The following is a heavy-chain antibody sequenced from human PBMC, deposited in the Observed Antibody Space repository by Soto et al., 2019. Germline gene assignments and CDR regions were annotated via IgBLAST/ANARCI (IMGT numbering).Heavy chain of an antibody. CDR1: GYTFTNYG. J-gene: IGHJ2*01. D-gene: IGHD3-10*01. CDR2: RSANNGKT. Sequence: QVQLVQSGAEVKKPWASVQVSCKASGYTFTNYGISWARQAPGQGLEWMGWRSANNGKTNYAKNVQGRVTKTTDTSTTTAYMELRSLRSDDTAIYFCARDPDFYGSGGDFDLWGRGTLVTVSS. CDR3: ARDPDFYGSGGDFDL. V-gene: IGHV1-18*01.